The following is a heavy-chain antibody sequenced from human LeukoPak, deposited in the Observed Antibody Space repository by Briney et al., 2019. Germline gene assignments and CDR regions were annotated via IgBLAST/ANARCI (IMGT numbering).Heavy chain of an antibody. CDR1: GFTFSSYS. J-gene: IGHJ6*03. D-gene: IGHD3-3*01. CDR3: ARVLGDDFWSGYYSSYYYYMDV. V-gene: IGHV3-21*01. Sequence: PGGSLGLSCAASGFTFSSYSMNWVRQAPGKGLEWVSSISSSSSYIYYADSVKGRFTISRDNAKNSLYLQMNNLRAEDTAVYYCARVLGDDFWSGYYSSYYYYMDVWGKGTTVTVSS. CDR2: ISSSSSYI.